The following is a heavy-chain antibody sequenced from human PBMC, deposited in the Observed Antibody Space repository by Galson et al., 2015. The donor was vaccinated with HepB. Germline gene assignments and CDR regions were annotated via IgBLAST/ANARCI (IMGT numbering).Heavy chain of an antibody. J-gene: IGHJ4*02. CDR3: ASGRRDGYRYFDY. Sequence: ETLSLTCTVSGGSISSSNCYWGWISQPPGKGLEWIGSNFYSGSTYYNPSLKGRVTISVETSKNQLSLKVNSVTAADTAFYYCASGRRDGYRYFDYWGQGTLVTVSS. V-gene: IGHV4-39*01. CDR1: GGSISSSNCY. CDR2: NFYSGST. D-gene: IGHD5-24*01.